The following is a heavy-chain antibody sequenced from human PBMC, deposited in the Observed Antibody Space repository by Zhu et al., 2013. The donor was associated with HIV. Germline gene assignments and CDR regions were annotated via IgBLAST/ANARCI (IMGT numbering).Heavy chain of an antibody. V-gene: IGHV4-30-4*08. D-gene: IGHD3-22*01. CDR3: SRTAYYNDNSGYFDDTFDI. CDR1: GGSVSSGDYY. J-gene: IGHJ3*02. CDR2: IYFSGTT. Sequence: QVQLQESGPGLVKPSQTLSLTCTVSGGSVSSGDYYWSWIRQTPGKGLEWIGHIYFSGTTHYSPSLRSRLTISIDTSENRFSLRLRSVTAADTAVYYCSRTAYYNDNSGYFDDTFDIWGQGTLVTVSS.